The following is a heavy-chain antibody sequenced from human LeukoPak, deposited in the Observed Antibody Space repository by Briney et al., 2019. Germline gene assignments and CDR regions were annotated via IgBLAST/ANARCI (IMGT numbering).Heavy chain of an antibody. Sequence: PGGSLRLSCAASGFTFSSYSVNWVRQAPGKGLEWLSTISGSGGNTYYADSVKGRFTISRDNSKNTLYLQMNSLRVEDTAIYYCAKGAYYGDWGQGTLVTVSS. D-gene: IGHD3-3*01. CDR2: ISGSGGNT. J-gene: IGHJ4*02. V-gene: IGHV3-23*01. CDR1: GFTFSSYS. CDR3: AKGAYYGD.